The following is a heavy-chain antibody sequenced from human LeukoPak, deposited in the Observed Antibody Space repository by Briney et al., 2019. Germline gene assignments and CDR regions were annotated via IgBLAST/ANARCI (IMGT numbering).Heavy chain of an antibody. CDR3: ARDSFAGYDSCGYSSYDY. CDR2: ISSYSTYI. D-gene: IGHD3-22*01. J-gene: IGHJ4*02. Sequence: PGGSLRLSCAASGFSFSDYSMNWVRQAPGKGLEWVSFISSYSTYIYYADSLKGRFTISRDNAKNSLYLQMNSLRAEDTAVYYCARDSFAGYDSCGYSSYDYWGQGTLVTVSS. V-gene: IGHV3-21*01. CDR1: GFSFSDYS.